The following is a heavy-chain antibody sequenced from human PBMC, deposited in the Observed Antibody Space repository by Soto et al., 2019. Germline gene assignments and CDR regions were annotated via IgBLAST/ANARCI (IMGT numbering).Heavy chain of an antibody. Sequence: LRLSCAASEFTFSSYAMSWVRQAPGKGLEWVSTISGSGGRTYYADSVKGRFTISRDNSRNTLHLQMNSLRVEDTALYYCAKTLLSTSWYGLHDYVSQGTLVTVSS. V-gene: IGHV3-23*01. CDR1: EFTFSSYA. J-gene: IGHJ4*02. CDR3: AKTLLSTSWYGLHDY. D-gene: IGHD6-13*01. CDR2: ISGSGGRT.